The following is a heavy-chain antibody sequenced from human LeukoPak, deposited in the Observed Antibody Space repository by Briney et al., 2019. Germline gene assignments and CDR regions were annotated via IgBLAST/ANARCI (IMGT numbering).Heavy chain of an antibody. CDR3: ARASSSHSSGWRIAFDI. CDR2: ISWNSGSI. V-gene: IGHV3-9*01. D-gene: IGHD6-19*01. J-gene: IGHJ3*02. Sequence: GGSLRLSCAASGFTFDDYAMHWVRQAPGKGLEWVSGISWNSGSIGYADSVKGRFTISRDNAKNSLYLQMNSLRAEDTALYHCARASSSHSSGWRIAFDIWGQGTMVTVSS. CDR1: GFTFDDYA.